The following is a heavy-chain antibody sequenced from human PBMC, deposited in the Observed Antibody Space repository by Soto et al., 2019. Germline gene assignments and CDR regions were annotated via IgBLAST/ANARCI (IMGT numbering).Heavy chain of an antibody. CDR1: GGSISIGGYY. V-gene: IGHV4-31*03. CDR3: ARRDRSGFSYWLDT. J-gene: IGHJ5*02. Sequence: VSLTCTVSGGSISIGGYYWSLILQHPGKGLEWIGTIYFSGTTYYNPSLKSRVTISVDTSKSQFSLKLSSVTAADTAVYYCARRDRSGFSYWLDTWGQGTLVTVSS. CDR2: IYFSGTT. D-gene: IGHD3-22*01.